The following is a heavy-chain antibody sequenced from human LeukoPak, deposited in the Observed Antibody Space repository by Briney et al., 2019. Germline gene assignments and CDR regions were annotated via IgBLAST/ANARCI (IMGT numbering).Heavy chain of an antibody. V-gene: IGHV1-69*13. J-gene: IGHJ4*02. CDR2: IITIFGTA. Sequence: SVKVSCKASGGTFTTYEINWVRQAPGQGLEWMGRIITIFGTAKYAQKFQGRVTITADDSTTTSYMELSSLRPDDVAVYYCARIEGAYGVLVYWGQGTLVTVSS. CDR3: ARIEGAYGVLVY. CDR1: GGTFTTYE. D-gene: IGHD5-12*01.